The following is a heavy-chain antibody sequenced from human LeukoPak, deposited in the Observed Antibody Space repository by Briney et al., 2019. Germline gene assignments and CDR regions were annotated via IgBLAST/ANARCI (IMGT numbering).Heavy chain of an antibody. CDR1: GFTVSTNY. CDR3: ARDGVVPAADKYYGMDV. V-gene: IGHV3-30-3*01. J-gene: IGHJ6*02. Sequence: GGSLRLSCAASGFTVSTNYMNWVRQAPGKGLEWVAVISYDGSNKYYADSVKGRFTISRDNSKNTLYLQMNSLRAEDTAVYYCARDGVVPAADKYYGMDVWGQGTTVTVSS. D-gene: IGHD2-2*01. CDR2: ISYDGSNK.